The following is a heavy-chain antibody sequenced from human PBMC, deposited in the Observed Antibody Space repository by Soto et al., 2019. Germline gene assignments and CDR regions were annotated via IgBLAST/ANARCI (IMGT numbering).Heavy chain of an antibody. V-gene: IGHV3-23*01. CDR2: VRASGGTK. J-gene: IGHJ6*02. D-gene: IGHD3-22*01. Sequence: GGSLRLSFAASGFVFSSSATTWVGQAPGKGRERVWTVRASGGTKYYADPVHGQFTNSKDNSKNTLYLLMDSPRAEDTAVYYCAKDITYYYHTRGHPDAIDVWGQGTTVTVSS. CDR3: AKDITYYYHTRGHPDAIDV. CDR1: GFVFSSSA.